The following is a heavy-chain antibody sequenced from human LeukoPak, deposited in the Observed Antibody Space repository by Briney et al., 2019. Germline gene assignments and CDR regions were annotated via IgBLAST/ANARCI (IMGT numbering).Heavy chain of an antibody. CDR3: AKDRSAAAFDY. Sequence: GGSLRLSCAASGFAVSSNHMNWVRQAPGKGLEWVSVIFNGGSTYYADSLKGRFTISRDNPKNTLYLQMNSLRAEDTAVYYCAKDRSAAAFDYWGQGTLVTVSS. CDR2: IFNGGST. V-gene: IGHV3-53*01. CDR1: GFAVSSNH. J-gene: IGHJ4*02. D-gene: IGHD6-13*01.